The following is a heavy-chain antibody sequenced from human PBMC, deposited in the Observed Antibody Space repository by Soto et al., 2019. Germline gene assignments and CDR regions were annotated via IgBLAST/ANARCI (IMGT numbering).Heavy chain of an antibody. V-gene: IGHV3-7*05. J-gene: IGHJ4*02. CDR3: ASSMGRGGNDY. CDR2: IKTDGSEK. CDR1: GFTFSDYW. D-gene: IGHD3-10*01. Sequence: EVQLVESGGGLVQPGGSLRLSCAASGFTFSDYWMSWVRQAPGKGLECVANIKTDGSEKYYVDPVKGRLTISRDNAKNSLYLQMNSLGAEDTAVEYCASSMGRGGNDYWCQGTPVTVSS.